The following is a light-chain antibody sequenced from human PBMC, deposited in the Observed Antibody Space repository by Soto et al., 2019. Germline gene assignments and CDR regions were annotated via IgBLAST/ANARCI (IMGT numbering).Light chain of an antibody. V-gene: IGLV2-14*01. CDR2: EID. Sequence: QSALTQPASVSGSPGQWITISCSGTNNDVGGHMYVSWYQHQAGKVPKLIIYEIDNRPSGVSDRFSGSKSGNTASLTISGLQAEDEAAYSCSAYRRGIIVFGGGTQLTVL. J-gene: IGLJ2*01. CDR1: NNDVGGHMY. CDR3: SAYRRGIIV.